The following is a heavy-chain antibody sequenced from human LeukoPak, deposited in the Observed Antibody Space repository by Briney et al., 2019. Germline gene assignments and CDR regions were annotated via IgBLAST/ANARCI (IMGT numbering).Heavy chain of an antibody. V-gene: IGHV1-69*13. D-gene: IGHD3-22*01. CDR3: ARGLGGYYDSSGYYAHDAFDI. CDR2: IIPIFGTA. Sequence: GASVKVSCKASGGTFSSYAISWVRQAPGRGLEWMGGIIPIFGTANYAQKFQGRVTITADESTSTAYMELSSLRSEDTAVYYCARGLGGYYDSSGYYAHDAFDIWRQGTMVTVSS. CDR1: GGTFSSYA. J-gene: IGHJ3*02.